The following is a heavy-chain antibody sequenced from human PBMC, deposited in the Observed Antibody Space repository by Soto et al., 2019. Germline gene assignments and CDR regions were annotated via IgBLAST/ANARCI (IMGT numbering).Heavy chain of an antibody. J-gene: IGHJ4*02. CDR1: GYTCTTYG. Sequence: QVPLLQSGAEVKKPRASVKVSCKASGYTCTTYGITWVRQAPGQGLEWMAWINPYNGNTNYAQKLQGRVTMTTDTSSSTAYMELRSLRSDDTAVYYCAGGSYYFHSCGQGTLVAVSS. CDR3: AGGSYYFHS. V-gene: IGHV1-18*01. D-gene: IGHD6-6*01. CDR2: INPYNGNT.